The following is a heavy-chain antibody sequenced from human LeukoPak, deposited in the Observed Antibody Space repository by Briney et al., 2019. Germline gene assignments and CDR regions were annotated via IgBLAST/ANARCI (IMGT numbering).Heavy chain of an antibody. CDR1: GFTFSSYA. Sequence: GGSLRLSCAASGFTFSSYAMSWVRQAPGKGLEWVSGINWNGGSIGYADSVKGRFTISRDNAKNSLYLQMNSLRAEDTAVYYCAREGLDRYCSSTSCRHHYYYYYMDVWGKGTTVTVSS. V-gene: IGHV3-20*04. CDR2: INWNGGSI. J-gene: IGHJ6*03. CDR3: AREGLDRYCSSTSCRHHYYYYYMDV. D-gene: IGHD2-2*01.